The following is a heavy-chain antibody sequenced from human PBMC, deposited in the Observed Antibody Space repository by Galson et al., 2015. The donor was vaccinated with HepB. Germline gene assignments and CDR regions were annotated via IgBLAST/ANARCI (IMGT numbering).Heavy chain of an antibody. D-gene: IGHD3-22*01. J-gene: IGHJ4*02. CDR2: IIPILGIA. V-gene: IGHV1-69*04. Sequence: SVKVSCKASGGTFSSYAISWVRQAPGQGLEWMGRIIPILGIANYAQKFQGRVTITADKSTSTAYMELSSLRSEDTAVYYCASADSSGYYSLPFDYWGQGTLVTVSS. CDR3: ASADSSGYYSLPFDY. CDR1: GGTFSSYA.